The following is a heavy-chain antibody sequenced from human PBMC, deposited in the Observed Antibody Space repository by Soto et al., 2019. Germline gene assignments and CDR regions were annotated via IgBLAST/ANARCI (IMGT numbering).Heavy chain of an antibody. CDR3: ARVDFWSGYYNSFDY. D-gene: IGHD3-3*01. Sequence: QVQLVQSGAEVKKPGASVKVSCKASGYTFTSYAMHWVRQAPGQRLEWMGWINAGNGNTKYSQKFQGRVTITRDTSASTAYIELSSLRSEDTAVYYCARVDFWSGYYNSFDYWGQGTLVTVSS. CDR2: INAGNGNT. CDR1: GYTFTSYA. J-gene: IGHJ4*02. V-gene: IGHV1-3*01.